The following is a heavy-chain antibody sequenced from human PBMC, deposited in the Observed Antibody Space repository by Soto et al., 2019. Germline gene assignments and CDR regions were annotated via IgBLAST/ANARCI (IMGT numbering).Heavy chain of an antibody. J-gene: IGHJ6*02. Sequence: SEILSLTCTVSGGSISSSSYYWGWIRQPPGKGLEWIGSIYYSGSTYYNPSLKSRVTISVDTSKNQFSLKLSSVTAADTAVYYCARNRTGRYYYYYGMDVWGQGTTVTVSS. V-gene: IGHV4-39*01. CDR3: ARNRTGRYYYYYGMDV. CDR1: GGSISSSSYY. CDR2: IYYSGST. D-gene: IGHD3-9*01.